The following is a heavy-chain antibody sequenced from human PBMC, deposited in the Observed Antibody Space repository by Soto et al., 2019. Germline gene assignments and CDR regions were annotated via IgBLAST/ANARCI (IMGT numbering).Heavy chain of an antibody. CDR3: ARHSTHKRWYYGWFDP. CDR2: LYYTGST. J-gene: IGHJ5*02. Sequence: HLQGSGPGLLKPSETLSLTCSVSGDSISSVAHYWAWVRQPPGKGLEWIGSLYYTGSTYYNPALRRRAAISIDTAKNQFSLNLMSTTAADTAVYYCARHSTHKRWYYGWFDPWGHGTLVTVSS. D-gene: IGHD3-10*01. V-gene: IGHV4-39*01. CDR1: GDSISSVAHY.